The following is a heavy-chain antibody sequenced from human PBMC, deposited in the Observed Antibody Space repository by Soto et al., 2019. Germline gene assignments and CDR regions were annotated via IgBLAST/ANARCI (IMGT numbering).Heavy chain of an antibody. CDR1: GFTCSSYS. V-gene: IGHV3-21*01. D-gene: IGHD5-18*01. J-gene: IGHJ5*02. CDR3: AGDGLLSYSYGYFSARWLAP. CDR2: ISSSSSYI. Sequence: REFLRLSCAASGFTCSSYSMNWVRQAPGKGLEWVSSISSSSSYIYYADSVKGRFTISRDNAKNSLYLQMNSLRAEDTAVYYCAGDGLLSYSYGYFSARWLAPRGHGT.